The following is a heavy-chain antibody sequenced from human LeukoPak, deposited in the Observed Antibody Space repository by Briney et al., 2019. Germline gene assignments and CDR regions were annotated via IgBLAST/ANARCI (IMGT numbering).Heavy chain of an antibody. CDR1: GFTFSRYS. Sequence: GGSLRFSGAASGFTFSRYSMNWVRQAPGKGLKWVSSINSSSSYIDYTDSVKGRFTISSANAKNSLNLQMNSLRAKATAVYYCARFISAPYYFDYWGRGTLVTVSS. J-gene: IGHJ4*02. D-gene: IGHD3-10*01. CDR3: ARFISAPYYFDY. CDR2: INSSSSYI. V-gene: IGHV3-21*01.